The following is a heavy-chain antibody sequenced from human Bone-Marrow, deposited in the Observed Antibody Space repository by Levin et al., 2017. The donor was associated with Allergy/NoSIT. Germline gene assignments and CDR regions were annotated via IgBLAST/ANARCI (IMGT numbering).Heavy chain of an antibody. CDR2: IYPGDSYT. CDR1: GYNFSGYW. CDR3: ARLFTVGVGHTSYYYHMDV. Sequence: LGESLKISCKGSGYNFSGYWIGWVRQVPGKGLEWMGIIYPGDSYTRYSPSFQGQVTISADRSISTASLQWTSLKASDTAMYYCARLFTVGVGHTSYYYHMDVWGQGTTVTFSS. D-gene: IGHD1-26*01. V-gene: IGHV5-51*01. J-gene: IGHJ6*01.